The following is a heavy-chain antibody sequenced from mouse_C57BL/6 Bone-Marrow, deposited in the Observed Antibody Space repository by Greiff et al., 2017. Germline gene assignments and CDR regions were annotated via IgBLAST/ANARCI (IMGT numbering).Heavy chain of an antibody. J-gene: IGHJ3*01. Sequence: QVQLQQSGAELVRPGTSVKMSCKASGYTFTNYWIGWAKQRPGHGLEWIGDIYPGGGYTNYNEKFKGKATLTADKSSSTAYMQFSSLTSEDSAIYYCARSIDDSWFAYWGQGTLVTVSA. V-gene: IGHV1-63*01. CDR1: GYTFTNYW. CDR2: IYPGGGYT. D-gene: IGHD2-4*01. CDR3: ARSIDDSWFAY.